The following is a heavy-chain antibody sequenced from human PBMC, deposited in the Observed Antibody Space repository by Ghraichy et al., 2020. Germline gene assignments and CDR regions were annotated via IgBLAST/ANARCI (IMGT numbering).Heavy chain of an antibody. CDR2: INHSGST. CDR1: GGSFSGYY. V-gene: IGHV4-34*01. D-gene: IGHD6-19*01. Sequence: SQTLSLTCAVYGGSFSGYYWSWIRQPPGKGLEWIGEINHSGSTNYNPSLKSRVTISVDTSKNQFSLKLSSVTAADTAVYYCARRITYYSSGWYGSYYYYGMDVWGQGTMVTVSS. J-gene: IGHJ6*02. CDR3: ARRITYYSSGWYGSYYYYGMDV.